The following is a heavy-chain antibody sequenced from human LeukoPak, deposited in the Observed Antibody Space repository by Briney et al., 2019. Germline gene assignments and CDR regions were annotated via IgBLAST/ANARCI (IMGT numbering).Heavy chain of an antibody. Sequence: PGGSLRLSCVVSGINFDDYAMHWVRQAPGRGLEWVSAIFWKSGSGGYADSVKGRFTVSRDNAKNSLYLQMNSLRPEDTALYYCTKDLSPGGADVWGQGTTVTVSS. J-gene: IGHJ6*02. CDR3: TKDLSPGGADV. CDR2: IFWKSGSG. D-gene: IGHD4-17*01. CDR1: GINFDDYA. V-gene: IGHV3-9*01.